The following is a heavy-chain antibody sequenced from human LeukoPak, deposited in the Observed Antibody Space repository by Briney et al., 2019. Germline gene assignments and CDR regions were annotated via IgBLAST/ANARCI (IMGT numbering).Heavy chain of an antibody. V-gene: IGHV4-61*01. CDR3: ARGGSTFPDY. CDR2: IYYSGST. J-gene: IGHJ4*02. Sequence: SETLSLTCTVSGGSVSSGSHYWSWIRQPPGKGLEWIGYIYYSGSTNYNPSLKSRVTISVDTSKNQFSLKLSSVTAADTAVYYCARGGSTFPDYWGQGTLVTVSS. CDR1: GGSVSSGSHY.